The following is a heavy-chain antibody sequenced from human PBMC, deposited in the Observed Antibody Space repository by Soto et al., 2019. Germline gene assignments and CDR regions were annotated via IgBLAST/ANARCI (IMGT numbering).Heavy chain of an antibody. J-gene: IGHJ4*02. Sequence: GGSLRLSCAASGFTFSSYAMSWVRQAPGKGLEWVSAISGSGGSTYYADSVKGRFTISRDNSKNTLYLQMNSLRAEDTAVDYCAKAIETHSVWFGELFTSFYFDYWGQGTLVTVSS. CDR3: AKAIETHSVWFGELFTSFYFDY. D-gene: IGHD3-10*01. CDR2: ISGSGGST. V-gene: IGHV3-23*01. CDR1: GFTFSSYA.